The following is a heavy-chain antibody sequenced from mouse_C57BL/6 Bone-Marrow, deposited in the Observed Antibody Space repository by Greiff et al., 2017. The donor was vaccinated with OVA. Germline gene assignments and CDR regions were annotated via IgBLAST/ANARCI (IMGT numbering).Heavy chain of an antibody. D-gene: IGHD1-1*01. V-gene: IGHV1-9*01. CDR2: ILPGSGST. J-gene: IGHJ4*01. CDR1: GYTFTGYW. Sequence: VQLQQSGAELMKPGASVKLSCKATGYTFTGYWLEWVKQRPGHGLEWIGEILPGSGSTNYNVKFKGKATFTADTSSNTAYMQLSSLTTEDSAIYYCASYGSSYFYYAMDYWGQGTSVTVSS. CDR3: ASYGSSYFYYAMDY.